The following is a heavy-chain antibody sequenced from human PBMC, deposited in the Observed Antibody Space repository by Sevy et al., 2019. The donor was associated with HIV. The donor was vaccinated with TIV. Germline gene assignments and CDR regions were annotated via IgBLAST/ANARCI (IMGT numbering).Heavy chain of an antibody. CDR2: ISYSVNT. J-gene: IGHJ3*02. CDR1: GGSISSSDYY. V-gene: IGHV4-30-4*01. Sequence: SETLSLTCTVPGGSISSSDYYWSWIRQPPGKGLEWIGYISYSVNTYYSPSLKSRVTISGDTSQNQFSLKLSSVTAADTAVYYCARRLYGDYSDAFDIWGQGTVVTVSS. CDR3: ARRLYGDYSDAFDI. D-gene: IGHD4-17*01.